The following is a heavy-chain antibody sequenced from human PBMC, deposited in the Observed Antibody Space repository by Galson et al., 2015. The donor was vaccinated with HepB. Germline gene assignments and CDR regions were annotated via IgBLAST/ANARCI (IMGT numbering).Heavy chain of an antibody. Sequence: SLRLSCAASGFAFSSYAMSWVRQAPGKGLEWVSAISGCGGSTYYADSVKGRFTISRDNSKNTLYLQMNSLRAEGTAVYYCAKDQAEDVGVPAAIRHYPYSGM. D-gene: IGHD2-2*01. CDR1: GFAFSSYA. J-gene: IGHJ6*01. V-gene: IGHV3-23*01. CDR2: ISGCGGST. CDR3: AKDQAEDVGVPAAIRHYPYSGM.